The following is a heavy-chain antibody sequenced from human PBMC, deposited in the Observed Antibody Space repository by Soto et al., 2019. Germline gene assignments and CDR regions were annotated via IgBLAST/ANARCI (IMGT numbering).Heavy chain of an antibody. CDR1: GYTFTSYA. V-gene: IGHV1-3*01. J-gene: IGHJ5*02. D-gene: IGHD3-10*01. CDR2: INAGNGNT. Sequence: QVQLVQSGAEVKKPGASVKVSCKASGYTFTSYAMHWVRQAPGQRLEWMGWINAGNGNTKYSQKFQGRVTITRDTPASTAYMELSSLRSEDTAVYYCAREDRLLWFGESTDNWFDPWGQGTLVTVSS. CDR3: AREDRLLWFGESTDNWFDP.